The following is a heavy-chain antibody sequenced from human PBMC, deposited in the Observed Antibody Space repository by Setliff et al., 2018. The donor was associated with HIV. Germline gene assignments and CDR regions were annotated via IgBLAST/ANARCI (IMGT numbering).Heavy chain of an antibody. CDR2: INHSGRT. CDR3: ARGGTTATPRRRGWFDP. D-gene: IGHD4-4*01. J-gene: IGHJ5*02. CDR1: GGSITSGAYY. Sequence: SSETLSLTCTVSGGSITSGAYYWGWIRQPAGKGLEWIGEINHSGRTNYNPSLKSRVTISVDTSKNQFSLKLSSVTAADTAVYYCARGGTTATPRRRGWFDPWGQGTLVTVSS. V-gene: IGHV4-39*07.